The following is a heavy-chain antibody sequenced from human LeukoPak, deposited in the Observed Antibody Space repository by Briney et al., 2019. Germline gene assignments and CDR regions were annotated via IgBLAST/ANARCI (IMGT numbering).Heavy chain of an antibody. CDR1: GGSISSSSYY. CDR3: ASQAHSYSNPYYFDY. Sequence: SETLSLTCTVSGGSISSSSYYWGWIRQPPGKGLEWIGSIYYSGSTYYNPSLKSRVTISVDTSKNQFSLRLSSVTAADTAVYYCASQAHSYSNPYYFDYWGQGTLVTVSS. J-gene: IGHJ4*02. D-gene: IGHD2-15*01. V-gene: IGHV4-39*01. CDR2: IYYSGST.